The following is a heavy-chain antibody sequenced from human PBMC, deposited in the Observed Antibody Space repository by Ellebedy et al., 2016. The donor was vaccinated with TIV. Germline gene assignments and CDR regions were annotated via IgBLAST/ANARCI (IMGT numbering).Heavy chain of an antibody. D-gene: IGHD3-22*01. V-gene: IGHV4-4*07. CDR2: IYTSGST. Sequence: MPSETLSLTCTVSGGSIISYYWSWILQPAGKGLEWIGRIYTSGSTNYNPSLQSRVSISVDTSKNQFSLRLNAVTAADTAVYFWDRGIRKYESSGYYYTFWGQGTLVTVSS. J-gene: IGHJ4*02. CDR3: DRGIRKYESSGYYYTF. CDR1: GGSIISYY.